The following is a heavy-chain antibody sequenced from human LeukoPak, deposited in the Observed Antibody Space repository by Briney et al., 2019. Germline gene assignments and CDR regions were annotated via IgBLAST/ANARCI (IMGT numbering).Heavy chain of an antibody. CDR2: ISTSGSTI. CDR1: GFTFSTYE. V-gene: IGHV3-48*03. J-gene: IGHJ6*02. Sequence: PGRSLRLSCAVSGFTFSTYEMDWVRQAPGKGLEWVSYISTSGSTIYYADSVKGRFTISRDNAKNSMYLQMNSLRVEDTAVYYCASQRGSGSPHYYYYGMDVWGQGTTVTVPS. D-gene: IGHD3-10*01. CDR3: ASQRGSGSPHYYYYGMDV.